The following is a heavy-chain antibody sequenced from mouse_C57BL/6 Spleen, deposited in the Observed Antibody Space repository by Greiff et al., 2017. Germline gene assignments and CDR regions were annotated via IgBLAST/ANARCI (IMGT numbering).Heavy chain of an antibody. CDR2: IYPSDSET. CDR3: ARYEGNNLDGFAY. J-gene: IGHJ3*01. Sequence: VQLQQPGAELVRPGSSVKLSCKASGYTFTSSWMDWVKQRPGQGLEWIGKIYPSDSETNYNQKFKDKATLTVAKSSSTAYMQLSSLTSENSAVYYCARYEGNNLDGFAYWGQGTLVTVSS. CDR1: GYTFTSSW. V-gene: IGHV1-61*01. D-gene: IGHD2-1*01.